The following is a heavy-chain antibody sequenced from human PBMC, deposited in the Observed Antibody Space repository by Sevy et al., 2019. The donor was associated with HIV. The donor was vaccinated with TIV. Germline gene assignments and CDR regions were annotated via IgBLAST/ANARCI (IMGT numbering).Heavy chain of an antibody. V-gene: IGHV3-30*18. CDR3: AKHEAATPYYHYGMDV. CDR2: ISYDGSNK. J-gene: IGHJ6*02. Sequence: GGSLRLSCAASGFTFSSYGVHWVRQAPGKGLEWVAVISYDGSNKFYADSVKGRFTISRDNSKNTLYLQMNSLRADDTAVYYCAKHEAATPYYHYGMDVWGQGTPVTVSS. D-gene: IGHD2-15*01. CDR1: GFTFSSYG.